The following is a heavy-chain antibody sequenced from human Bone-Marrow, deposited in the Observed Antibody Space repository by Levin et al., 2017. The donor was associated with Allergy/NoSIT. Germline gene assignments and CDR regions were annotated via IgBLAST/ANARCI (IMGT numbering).Heavy chain of an antibody. CDR3: ARQGNFCRGTTCTRPIHF. J-gene: IGHJ4*02. Sequence: ASVKVSCKTSGYTFINFEISWVRQASGQGFEWLAWMDPNTGRTAYAQTFQGRITVTRDSSISTAYLELSSLRSDDTAVYYCARQGNFCRGTTCTRPIHFWGQGTLVTVSS. D-gene: IGHD2-2*01. CDR2: MDPNTGRT. V-gene: IGHV1-8*01. CDR1: GYTFINFE.